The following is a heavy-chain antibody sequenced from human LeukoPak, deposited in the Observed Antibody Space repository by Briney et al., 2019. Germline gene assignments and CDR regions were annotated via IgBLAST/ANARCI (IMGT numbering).Heavy chain of an antibody. CDR3: AREGLLLERAFDI. CDR1: GYTFTSYG. J-gene: IGHJ3*02. D-gene: IGHD1-26*01. CDR2: INAGNGNT. Sequence: ASVRVSCKTSGYTFTSYGINWVRQAPGQGLEWMGWINAGNGNTKYSQKFQGRVTITRDTSASTAYMELSSLRSEDTAVFYCAREGLLLERAFDIWGQGTMVTVSS. V-gene: IGHV1-3*01.